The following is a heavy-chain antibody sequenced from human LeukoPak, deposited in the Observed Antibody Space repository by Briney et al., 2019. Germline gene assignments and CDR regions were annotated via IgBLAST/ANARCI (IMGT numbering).Heavy chain of an antibody. CDR2: IIPSDGFT. D-gene: IGHD2-2*01. Sequence: ASVKVSCKASGYTFSSYYVHWVRQAPGQGLEWMGMIIPSDGFTSYAQKFQGRVTMTRDMSTSTVYMELSSLRSDDTAVYYCARDCSSTSCYFDYWGQGTLVTVSS. J-gene: IGHJ4*02. V-gene: IGHV1-46*01. CDR1: GYTFSSYY. CDR3: ARDCSSTSCYFDY.